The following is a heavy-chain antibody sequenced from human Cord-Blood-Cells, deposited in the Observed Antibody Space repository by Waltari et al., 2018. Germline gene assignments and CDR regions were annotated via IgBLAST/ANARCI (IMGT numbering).Heavy chain of an antibody. V-gene: IGHV3-53*01. CDR2: IYSGGST. CDR3: ARGYSGYDYAFDI. D-gene: IGHD5-12*01. J-gene: IGHJ3*02. Sequence: EVQLVESGGGLIQPGGSLRLSCAASGFPVAHPYMSGVRQAPGQGLEWVSVIYSGGSTYYADSVKGRFTISRDNSKNTLYLQMNSLRAEDTAVYYCARGYSGYDYAFDIWGQGTMVTVSS. CDR1: GFPVAHPY.